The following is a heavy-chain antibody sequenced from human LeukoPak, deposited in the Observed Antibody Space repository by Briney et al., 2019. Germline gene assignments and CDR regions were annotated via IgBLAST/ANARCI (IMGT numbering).Heavy chain of an antibody. Sequence: GGSLRLSCAASGFTFSSYVMHWVRQAPGKGLEWVAIISYDGSNEYYADSVKGRFTISRDNSKNTLYLQMNSLRAEDTAVYYCAAVLTYYYDSSGYWKDYWGQGTLVTVSS. V-gene: IGHV3-30*04. CDR1: GFTFSSYV. J-gene: IGHJ4*02. CDR3: AAVLTYYYDSSGYWKDY. D-gene: IGHD3-22*01. CDR2: ISYDGSNE.